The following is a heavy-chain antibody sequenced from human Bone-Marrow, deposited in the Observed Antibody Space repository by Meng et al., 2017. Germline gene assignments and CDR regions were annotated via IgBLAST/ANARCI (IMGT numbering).Heavy chain of an antibody. D-gene: IGHD2-15*01. V-gene: IGHV3-23*01. CDR1: GFTFSSYA. Sequence: GESLKISCAASGFTFSSYAMSWVRQAPGKGLEWVSTISASGGSTYYADSVKGRFTISRDNSKNTLYLQMNSLRAEDTAVYYCARQQGWSPFGYWGQGTLVTVSS. CDR2: ISASGGST. J-gene: IGHJ4*02. CDR3: ARQQGWSPFGY.